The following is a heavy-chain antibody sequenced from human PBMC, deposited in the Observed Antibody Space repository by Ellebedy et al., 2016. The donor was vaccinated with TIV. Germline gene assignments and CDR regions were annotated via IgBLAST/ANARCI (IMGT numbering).Heavy chain of an antibody. J-gene: IGHJ6*02. D-gene: IGHD1-26*01. CDR1: GGSISTYY. CDR2: IYYSGST. Sequence: SETLSLTCTVSGGSISTYYWTWIRQAPGKGLEWIGFIYYSGSTNYNPSLKSRVTLSVDTSKNHFSLKLSSVTAADTAVYYYARSHVGPYGMDVWGQGTTVTVSS. V-gene: IGHV4-59*12. CDR3: ARSHVGPYGMDV.